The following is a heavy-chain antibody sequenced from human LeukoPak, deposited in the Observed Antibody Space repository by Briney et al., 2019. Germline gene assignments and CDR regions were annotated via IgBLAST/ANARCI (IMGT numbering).Heavy chain of an antibody. CDR2: IYYSGST. CDR1: GGSVSSGSYY. D-gene: IGHD6-6*01. J-gene: IGHJ6*02. Sequence: SETLSLTCTVSGGSVSSGSYYWSWIRQPPGKGLEWIGYIYYSGSTNYNPSLKSRVTISVDTSKNQFSLKLSSVTAADTAVYYCARDSSRGGYYYYGMDVWGQGTTVTVSS. CDR3: ARDSSRGGYYYYGMDV. V-gene: IGHV4-61*01.